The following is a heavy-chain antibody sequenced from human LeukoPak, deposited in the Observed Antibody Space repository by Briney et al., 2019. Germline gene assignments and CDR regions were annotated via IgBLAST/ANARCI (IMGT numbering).Heavy chain of an antibody. CDR1: GGTFSSYA. J-gene: IGHJ5*02. CDR3: ARTDYYEWFDP. V-gene: IGHV1-18*01. CDR2: ISAYNGNT. D-gene: IGHD3-22*01. Sequence: ASVKVSCKASGGTFSSYAISWVRQAPGQGLEWMGWISAYNGNTNYAQKLQGRVTMTTDTSTSTAYMELRSLRSDDTAVYYCARTDYYEWFDPWGQGTLVTVSS.